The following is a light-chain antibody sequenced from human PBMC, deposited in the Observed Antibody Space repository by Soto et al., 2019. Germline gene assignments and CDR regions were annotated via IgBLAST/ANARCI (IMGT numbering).Light chain of an antibody. J-gene: IGKJ4*01. CDR3: QQYDSSPRT. Sequence: EIVLTQSPGTLSLSPGERATLSCLASLSISSRYLAWYQQKPGQAPRHLIYGVSSRATGIPDRFSGSGSGTDFTLTISRLEPEDFAVYYCQQYDSSPRTFGGGTQVEIK. CDR1: LSISSRY. V-gene: IGKV3-20*01. CDR2: GVS.